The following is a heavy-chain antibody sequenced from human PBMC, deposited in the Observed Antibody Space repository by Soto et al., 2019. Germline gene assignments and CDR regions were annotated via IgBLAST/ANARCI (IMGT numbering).Heavy chain of an antibody. CDR1: GGSVSNKTYY. Sequence: SETLSLTCSVSGGSVSNKTYYWSWIRQPQGKRLEWIGYVYYSGTTNYNPSLKSRVTISVDLYKNQFSLRLSSVTTADTALYYCARTTAVPNTLRSGYFFDYWGQGTLVTVSS. J-gene: IGHJ4*02. D-gene: IGHD4-17*01. CDR2: VYYSGTT. CDR3: ARTTAVPNTLRSGYFFDY. V-gene: IGHV4-61*01.